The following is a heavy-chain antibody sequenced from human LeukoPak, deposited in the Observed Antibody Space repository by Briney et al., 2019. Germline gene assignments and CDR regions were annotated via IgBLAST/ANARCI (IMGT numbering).Heavy chain of an antibody. V-gene: IGHV3-73*01. Sequence: GGSLKLSCAASGFTFSGSAMHWVRQASGKGLEWVGRIRSKANSYATAYAVSVKGRFTISRDDSKNTAYLQMNSLKTEDTAVYYCTSLYCSGGSCYVDYWGQGTLVTVSS. J-gene: IGHJ4*02. D-gene: IGHD2-15*01. CDR2: IRSKANSYAT. CDR1: GFTFSGSA. CDR3: TSLYCSGGSCYVDY.